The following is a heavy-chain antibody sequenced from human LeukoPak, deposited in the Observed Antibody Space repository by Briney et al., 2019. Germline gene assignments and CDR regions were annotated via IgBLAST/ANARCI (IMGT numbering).Heavy chain of an antibody. D-gene: IGHD5-18*01. CDR1: GFTFTSYW. CDR2: IKQDGSEK. J-gene: IGHJ4*02. Sequence: GGSLRLSCAASGFTFTSYWMSWVRQAPGKGLEWVANIKQDGSEKYYVDSVKGRFTISRDSAKNSLYLQMNSLRVEDTAVYYCARDHNYGSDYWGQGTLVTVSS. V-gene: IGHV3-7*03. CDR3: ARDHNYGSDY.